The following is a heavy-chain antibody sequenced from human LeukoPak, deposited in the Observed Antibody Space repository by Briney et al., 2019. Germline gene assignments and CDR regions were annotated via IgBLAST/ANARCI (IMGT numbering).Heavy chain of an antibody. D-gene: IGHD4-17*01. V-gene: IGHV1-69*04. J-gene: IGHJ5*02. CDR2: IIPILGIA. CDR3: AADNGDYDSGKNWFDP. CDR1: GGTFSSYA. Sequence: ASVKVSCKASGGTFSSYAISWVRQAPGQGLEWMGRIIPILGIANYAQKFQGRVTITADKSTSTAYMELSSLRSEDTAVYYCAADNGDYDSGKNWFDPWGQGTLVTVSS.